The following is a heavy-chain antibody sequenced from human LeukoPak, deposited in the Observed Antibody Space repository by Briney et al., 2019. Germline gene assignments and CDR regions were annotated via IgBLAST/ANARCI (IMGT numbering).Heavy chain of an antibody. CDR2: ISGGGGST. CDR1: GFIFNDYY. Sequence: GGSLRLSCAASGFIFNDYYMSWLRQAPGKGLEWVSGISGGGGSTYYADSVKGRFTISRDNSKNTLYLQMDSLRAEDTALYYCAKGSGINHYHWIDPWGQGTLVTVSS. J-gene: IGHJ5*02. V-gene: IGHV3-23*01. CDR3: AKGSGINHYHWIDP. D-gene: IGHD1-14*01.